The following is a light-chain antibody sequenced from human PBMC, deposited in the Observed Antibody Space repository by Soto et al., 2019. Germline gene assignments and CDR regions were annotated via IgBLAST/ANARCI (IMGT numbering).Light chain of an antibody. CDR2: DAS. V-gene: IGKV3-15*01. Sequence: EIVMTQSPATLSVSPGERATLSCRASRSISGSFAWYQQRPGQAPRLLIYDASTRATGVPARFSGSGSGTEFTLTISSLQSGDFAVYYCLQYNDWPLTFGGGTKVEI. J-gene: IGKJ4*01. CDR1: RSISGS. CDR3: LQYNDWPLT.